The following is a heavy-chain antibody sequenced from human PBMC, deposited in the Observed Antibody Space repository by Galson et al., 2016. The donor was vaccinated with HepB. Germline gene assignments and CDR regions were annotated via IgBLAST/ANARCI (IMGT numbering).Heavy chain of an antibody. CDR2: IFSGGST. CDR1: GFTVSSDY. CDR3: ARKLYYYDSSDFGWFDP. J-gene: IGHJ5*02. D-gene: IGHD3-22*01. V-gene: IGHV3-53*01. Sequence: SLRLSCAASGFTVSSDYMNWVRQAPGKGLQWVSVIFSGGSTYYADSVKGRFTTSRDNSKNTLHLQMNSLRAEDTAVYYCARKLYYYDSSDFGWFDPWGQGTLVTVSS.